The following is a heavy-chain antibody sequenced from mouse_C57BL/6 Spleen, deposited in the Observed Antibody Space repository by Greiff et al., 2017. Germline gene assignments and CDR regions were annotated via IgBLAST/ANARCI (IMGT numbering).Heavy chain of an antibody. D-gene: IGHD2-12*01. J-gene: IGHJ4*01. V-gene: IGHV1-26*01. CDR3: ARGSYRVGGAMDY. CDR1: GYTFTDYY. Sequence: VQLQQSGPELVKPGASVKISCKASGYTFTDYYMNWVKQSHGQSLEWIGDINPKNGGTSYNQKFKGKATLTVDKSSSTAYMELRSLTSEDSAVYYCARGSYRVGGAMDYGGQGTSVTVSS. CDR2: INPKNGGT.